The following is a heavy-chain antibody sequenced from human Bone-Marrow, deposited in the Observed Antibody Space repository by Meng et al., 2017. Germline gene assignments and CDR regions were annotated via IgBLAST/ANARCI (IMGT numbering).Heavy chain of an antibody. CDR3: ARDWGSGCCWYFDL. D-gene: IGHD7-27*01. CDR2: INHSGST. CDR1: GGSFSGYY. J-gene: IGHJ2*01. Sequence: SETLSLTCAVYGGSFSGYYGSWIRQPPGKGLEWIGEINHSGSTNYNPSLKSRVTISVDTSKNQFSLKLSSVTAADTAVYYCARDWGSGCCWYFDLWGRGTLVTVS. V-gene: IGHV4-34*01.